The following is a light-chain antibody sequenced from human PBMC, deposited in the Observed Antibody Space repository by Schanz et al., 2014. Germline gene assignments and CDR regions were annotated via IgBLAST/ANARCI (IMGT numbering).Light chain of an antibody. Sequence: QSVLTQPASVSGSPGQSITISCTGTSSDIGAYNYVSWYQQHPGKAPKLIIYDVNYRPSGVSYRFSGSKSGNTASLTVSGLQAEDEADYYCSSYAGSNNLVFGGGTKLTVL. CDR3: SSYAGSNNLV. CDR2: DVN. CDR1: SSDIGAYNY. J-gene: IGLJ2*01. V-gene: IGLV2-14*03.